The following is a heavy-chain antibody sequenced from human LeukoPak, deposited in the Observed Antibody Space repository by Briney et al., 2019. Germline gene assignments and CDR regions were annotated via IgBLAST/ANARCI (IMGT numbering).Heavy chain of an antibody. V-gene: IGHV1-8*01. CDR3: ARAGNYRYFYYYMDV. J-gene: IGHJ6*03. CDR2: MNPNSGNT. D-gene: IGHD4-11*01. Sequence: GASVKVSCKASGYTFTRYDINWVRQATGQGLEWMGWMNPNSGNTGYAQKFQGRVTMTRNTSISTAYMELSSLRSEDTAVYYSARAGNYRYFYYYMDVWGKGTTVTVSS. CDR1: GYTFTRYD.